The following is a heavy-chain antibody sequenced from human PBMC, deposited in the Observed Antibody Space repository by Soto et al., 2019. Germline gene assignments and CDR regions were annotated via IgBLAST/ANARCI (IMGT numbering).Heavy chain of an antibody. D-gene: IGHD2-15*01. J-gene: IGHJ3*02. CDR1: GFTVSSNY. Sequence: EVQLVESGGGLVQSGGSLRLSCAASGFTVSSNYMNWVRQAPGKGLEWVSVLYSGGSTHYADSVKGRFTISRDNSKNTLSLQMNSLRAEDTAVYYCARDKRTDCSGGTCYGDAFDIWGQGTMVTVSS. CDR2: LYSGGST. CDR3: ARDKRTDCSGGTCYGDAFDI. V-gene: IGHV3-66*01.